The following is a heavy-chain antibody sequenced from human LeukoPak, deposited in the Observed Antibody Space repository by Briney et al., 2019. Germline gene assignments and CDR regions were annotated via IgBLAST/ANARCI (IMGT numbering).Heavy chain of an antibody. CDR2: IYPGDSDT. J-gene: IGHJ3*02. D-gene: IGHD3-9*01. Sequence: EESLKIGCRGSGYRVTIYCIGGVRQKTGKGLEWMGIIYPGDSDTRYSPSFQGQVTISADKSISTAYLQWSSLKASDTAMYYCARHTIRDAFDIWGQGTMVTVSS. CDR1: GYRVTIYC. V-gene: IGHV5-51*01. CDR3: ARHTIRDAFDI.